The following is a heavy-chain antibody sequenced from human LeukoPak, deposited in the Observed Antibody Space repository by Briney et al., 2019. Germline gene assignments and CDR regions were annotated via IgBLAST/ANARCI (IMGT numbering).Heavy chain of an antibody. CDR2: VSWNGSRT. J-gene: IGHJ4*02. D-gene: IGHD3-22*01. CDR3: VRNGGYYYDSSGSTYDY. V-gene: IGHV3-35*01. Sequence: GGSLRLSCAASGFTFSNSDMNWVHQALGKGLEWVSGVSWNGSRTHYADSVKGRFIISRDNSRNTLYLQTNSLRAGDTAVYYCVRNGGYYYDSSGSTYDYWGQGTLVTVSS. CDR1: GFTFSNSD.